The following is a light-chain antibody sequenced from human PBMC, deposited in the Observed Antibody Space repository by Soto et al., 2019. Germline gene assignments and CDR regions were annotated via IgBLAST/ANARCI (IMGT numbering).Light chain of an antibody. J-gene: IGLJ2*01. Sequence: QSVLTQPPSASGTPGQRVTISCSGSSSNIGSNTVNWYQQLPGTAPKLLIYSNNQRPSGVPDRFSGSKSGTSASLAISGLQSEDEADYYCAAWDDSLNVVFGGGTKVTDL. CDR3: AAWDDSLNVV. V-gene: IGLV1-44*01. CDR2: SNN. CDR1: SSNIGSNT.